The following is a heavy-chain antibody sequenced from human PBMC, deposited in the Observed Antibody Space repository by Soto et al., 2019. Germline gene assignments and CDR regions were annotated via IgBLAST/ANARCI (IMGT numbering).Heavy chain of an antibody. J-gene: IGHJ4*02. V-gene: IGHV3-33*01. D-gene: IGHD3-22*01. CDR2: IWYDGSNK. CDR3: AREPYYYDSSGYPQY. CDR1: GFTFSSYG. Sequence: GGSLRLSCAASGFTFSSYGMHWVRQAPGKGLEWVAVIWYDGSNKYYADSVKGRFTISRDNSKNTLYLQMNSLRAEDTAVYYCAREPYYYDSSGYPQYWGQGTLVTVS.